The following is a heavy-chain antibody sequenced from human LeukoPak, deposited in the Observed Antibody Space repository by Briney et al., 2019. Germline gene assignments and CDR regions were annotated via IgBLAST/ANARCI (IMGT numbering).Heavy chain of an antibody. CDR3: ARIRDESRRYSGYEFYYGMDV. J-gene: IGHJ6*02. CDR1: SGSITNDY. Sequence: SETLSLTCTVSSGSITNDYWTWIRQPPGKGLEWMGYIYYSGSTNYNPSLKGRVTISVDTSKNQFSLKLSSVTAADTAVYYCARIRDESRRYSGYEFYYGMDVWGQGTTVTVSS. V-gene: IGHV4-59*08. D-gene: IGHD5-12*01. CDR2: IYYSGST.